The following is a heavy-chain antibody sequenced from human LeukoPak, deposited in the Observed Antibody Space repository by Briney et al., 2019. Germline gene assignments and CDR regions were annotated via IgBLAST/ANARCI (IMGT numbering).Heavy chain of an antibody. CDR1: GFIFTDYW. CDR2: ISGDGRGT. D-gene: IGHD3-3*01. CDR3: ATRIASETYLGVFDY. J-gene: IGHJ4*02. V-gene: IGHV3-74*01. Sequence: GGSLRLSCAASGFIFTDYWMHWVRQGPGKELVWLARISGDGRGTTYADSVKGRFTISRDNSKNTLFLQMNNLRADDTAIYYCATRIASETYLGVFDYWGQGTLVTVSS.